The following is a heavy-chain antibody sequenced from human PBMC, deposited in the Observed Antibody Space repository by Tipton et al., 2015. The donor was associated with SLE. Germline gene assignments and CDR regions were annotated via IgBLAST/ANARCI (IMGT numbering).Heavy chain of an antibody. CDR3: ARGELRGNYGMDV. CDR1: GAFLTGHF. J-gene: IGHJ6*02. V-gene: IGHV4-59*11. Sequence: TLSLTCNVSGAFLTGHFWNWIRQAPGKGLEWIGYISYNGGTAYNPSLQSRVSISIDTSKNQFSLKVVSVTAADTAVYFCARGELRGNYGMDVWGQGTTVTVSS. CDR2: ISYNGGT. D-gene: IGHD5-24*01.